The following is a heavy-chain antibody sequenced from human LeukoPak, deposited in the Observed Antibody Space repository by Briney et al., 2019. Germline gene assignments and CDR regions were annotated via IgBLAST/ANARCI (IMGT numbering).Heavy chain of an antibody. CDR1: GFTFFNYG. CDR2: ISYDGGNQ. CDR3: AKDRRMMSAYYGMDV. J-gene: IGHJ6*02. D-gene: IGHD3-16*01. V-gene: IGHV3-30*18. Sequence: GRSLRLSCEASGFTFFNYGVHWVRQAPGKGLEWVSLISYDGGNQKYADSVKGRFTISRDNPKNTVYLQLNSLRAEDTAVYYCAKDRRMMSAYYGMDVWGQGTTVSLL.